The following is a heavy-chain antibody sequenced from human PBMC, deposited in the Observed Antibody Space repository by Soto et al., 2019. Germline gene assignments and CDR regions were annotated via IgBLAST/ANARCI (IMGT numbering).Heavy chain of an antibody. CDR2: TYYRSTWTN. CDR1: GDSVSSSSAA. J-gene: IGHJ6*02. CDR3: AGVSSFRGMDV. D-gene: IGHD3-16*01. V-gene: IGHV6-1*01. Sequence: SQTLSLTCAISGDSVSSSSAAWSWLRQSPSRGLEWLGRTYYRSTWTNDYARSVKSRTTINPDTFENQFSLQLSSVTPEDTAVYYCAGVSSFRGMDVWGQGTPVTVSS.